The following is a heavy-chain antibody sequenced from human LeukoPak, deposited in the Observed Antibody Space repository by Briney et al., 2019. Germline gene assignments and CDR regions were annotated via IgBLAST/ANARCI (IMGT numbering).Heavy chain of an antibody. Sequence: PGGSLRLSCAASGFTFSSYAMSWVRQAPGKGLEWVSAISGSGGSTYYADSVKGRFTISRDNSKNTLYLQMSSLRAEDTAVYYCAKWSARAPSYYFDYWGQGTLVTVSS. J-gene: IGHJ4*02. CDR3: AKWSARAPSYYFDY. CDR2: ISGSGGST. CDR1: GFTFSSYA. V-gene: IGHV3-23*01. D-gene: IGHD6-6*01.